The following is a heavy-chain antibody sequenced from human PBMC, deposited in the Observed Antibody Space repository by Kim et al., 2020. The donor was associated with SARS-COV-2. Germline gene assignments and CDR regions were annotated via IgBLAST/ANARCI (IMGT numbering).Heavy chain of an antibody. V-gene: IGHV4-34*01. Sequence: SETLSLTCAVYGGSFSGYYWSWIRQPPGKGLEWIGEINHSGSTNYNPSLKSRVTISVDTSKNQFSLKLSSVTAADTAVYYCARAPPGSDTIRVFDYWGQGTLVTVSS. CDR3: ARAPPGSDTIRVFDY. D-gene: IGHD3-10*01. J-gene: IGHJ4*02. CDR1: GGSFSGYY. CDR2: INHSGST.